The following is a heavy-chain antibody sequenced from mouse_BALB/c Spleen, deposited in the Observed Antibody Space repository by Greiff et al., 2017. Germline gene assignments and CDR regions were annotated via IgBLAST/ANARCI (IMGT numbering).Heavy chain of an antibody. CDR3: ARDYGPPYAMDY. Sequence: VQLVESGAELARSGASVKLSCKASGYTFTSYWMQWVKQRPGQGLEWIGAIYPGDGDTRYTQKFKGKATLTADKSSSTAYMQLSSLASEDSAVYYCARDYGPPYAMDYWGQGTSVTVSS. CDR1: GYTFTSYW. J-gene: IGHJ4*01. V-gene: IGHV1-87*01. D-gene: IGHD1-2*01. CDR2: IYPGDGDT.